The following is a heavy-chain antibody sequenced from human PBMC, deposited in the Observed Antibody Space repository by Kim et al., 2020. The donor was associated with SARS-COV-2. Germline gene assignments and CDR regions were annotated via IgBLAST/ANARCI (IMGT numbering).Heavy chain of an antibody. Sequence: ASVKVSCKVSGYTLTELSMHWVRQAPGKGLEWMGGFDPEDGETIYAQKFQGRVTMTEDTSTDTAYMELSSLRSEDTAVYYCATGWGSDDSSGYYMNPFDYWGQGTLVTVSS. CDR2: FDPEDGET. CDR3: ATGWGSDDSSGYYMNPFDY. V-gene: IGHV1-24*01. D-gene: IGHD3-22*01. J-gene: IGHJ4*02. CDR1: GYTLTELS.